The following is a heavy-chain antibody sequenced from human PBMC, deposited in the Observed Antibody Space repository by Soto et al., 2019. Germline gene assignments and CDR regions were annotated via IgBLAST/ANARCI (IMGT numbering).Heavy chain of an antibody. D-gene: IGHD2-15*01. CDR1: GFTFSSYA. J-gene: IGHJ4*02. CDR3: ASNIGRYCSGGSCYSYYFDY. V-gene: IGHV3-30-3*01. Sequence: QVQLVESGGGVVQPGRSLTLSCAASGFTFSSYAMHWVRQAPGKGLEWVAVISYDGSNKYYADSVKGRFTISRDNSKNTLYLQMNSLRAEDTAVYYCASNIGRYCSGGSCYSYYFDYWGQGTLVTVS. CDR2: ISYDGSNK.